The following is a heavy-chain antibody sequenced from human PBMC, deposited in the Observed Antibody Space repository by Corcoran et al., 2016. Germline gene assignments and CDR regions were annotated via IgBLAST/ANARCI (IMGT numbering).Heavy chain of an antibody. V-gene: IGHV5-51*01. Sequence: EVQLVQSGAEVKKPGESLKISCQGSGYRFTTSWIAWVRQMPGKGLESMGVIYPGDSDTRYSPSFQGQVTISADKSISTAYLQWSSLKASYTAMYYCARQTRSGVDVWGQGTPVTVSS. CDR2: IYPGDSDT. D-gene: IGHD2-15*01. J-gene: IGHJ6*02. CDR3: ARQTRSGVDV. CDR1: GYRFTTSW.